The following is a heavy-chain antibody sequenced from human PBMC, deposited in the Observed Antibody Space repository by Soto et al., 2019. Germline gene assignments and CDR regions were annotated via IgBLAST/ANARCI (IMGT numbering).Heavy chain of an antibody. CDR2: INHSGST. D-gene: IGHD3-10*01. CDR1: GGSFSGYY. Sequence: PSETLSLTCAVYGGSFSGYYWSWVRQPPGKGLEWIGEINHSGSTNYNPSLKSRVTISVDTSKNQFSLKLSSVTAADTAVYYCASGRGDGSERYYPYSSDYSGQGTLVTVSS. V-gene: IGHV4-34*01. CDR3: ASGRGDGSERYYPYSSDY. J-gene: IGHJ4*02.